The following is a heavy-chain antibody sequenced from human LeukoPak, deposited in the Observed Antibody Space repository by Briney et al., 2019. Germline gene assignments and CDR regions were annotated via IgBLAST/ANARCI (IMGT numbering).Heavy chain of an antibody. J-gene: IGHJ4*02. CDR1: GFTFSSYG. V-gene: IGHV3-30*02. CDR3: AKRPVVVPAAIPYYFDY. Sequence: GGSLRLSCAASGFTFSSYGMHWVRQAPGKGLEWVAFIRYDGSNKYYADSVKGRFTISRDNSKNTLYLQMNSLRAEDTAVYYCAKRPVVVPAAIPYYFDYWGQGTLVTVSS. CDR2: IRYDGSNK. D-gene: IGHD2-2*02.